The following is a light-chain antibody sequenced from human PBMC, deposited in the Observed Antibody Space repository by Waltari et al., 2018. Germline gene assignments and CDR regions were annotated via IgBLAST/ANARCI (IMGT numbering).Light chain of an antibody. V-gene: IGKV1-5*01. CDR1: QSFRTW. Sequence: DIQMTQSPSTLSASVGDRVTITCRASQSFRTWLAWYQQKPGKAPKLLIYDVSDLQSGVPSRFSGSGSGTEFTLTISSLQPDEFATYYCQQYNSYSWTFGQGTKVEIK. CDR3: QQYNSYSWT. CDR2: DVS. J-gene: IGKJ1*01.